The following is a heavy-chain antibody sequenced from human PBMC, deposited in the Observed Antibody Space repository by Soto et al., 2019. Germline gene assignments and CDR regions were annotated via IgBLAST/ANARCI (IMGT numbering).Heavy chain of an antibody. V-gene: IGHV3-23*01. CDR2: ISGSGGST. J-gene: IGHJ2*01. D-gene: IGHD4-17*01. CDR3: AKDFGKYGDYVPDWYFDL. Sequence: PGGSLRLSCAASGFTFSSYAMSWVRQAPGKGLEWVSAISGSGGSTYYADSVKGRFTISRDNSKNTLYLQMNSLRAEDTAVYYCAKDFGKYGDYVPDWYFDLWGRGTLVTVSS. CDR1: GFTFSSYA.